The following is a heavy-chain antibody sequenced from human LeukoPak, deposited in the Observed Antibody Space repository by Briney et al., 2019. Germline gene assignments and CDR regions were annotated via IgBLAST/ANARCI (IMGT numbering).Heavy chain of an antibody. D-gene: IGHD1-26*01. CDR1: GGTFSSYA. J-gene: IGHJ4*02. V-gene: IGHV1-69*05. CDR2: IIPIFGTA. Sequence: GASVKVSCKASGGTFSSYAISWVRQAPGQGLEWMGRIIPIFGTANYAQKFQGRVTITTDESTSTAYMELSSLRSEDTAVYYCAREGSLSQNFDYWGQGTLVPVSS. CDR3: AREGSLSQNFDY.